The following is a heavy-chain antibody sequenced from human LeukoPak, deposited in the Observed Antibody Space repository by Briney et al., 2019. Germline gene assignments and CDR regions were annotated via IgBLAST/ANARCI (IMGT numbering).Heavy chain of an antibody. CDR2: ISTYNADT. Sequence: ASVKVSCKASGYTFTSYGISWVRQAPGQGLEWMGWISTYNADTDYAQNLQGRVTMTTDTSTSTAYMELRSLRSDDTAVYYCARDGDSKLHGYYFDYWGQGTLVTVSS. V-gene: IGHV1-18*01. J-gene: IGHJ4*02. D-gene: IGHD2-2*03. CDR3: ARDGDSKLHGYYFDY. CDR1: GYTFTSYG.